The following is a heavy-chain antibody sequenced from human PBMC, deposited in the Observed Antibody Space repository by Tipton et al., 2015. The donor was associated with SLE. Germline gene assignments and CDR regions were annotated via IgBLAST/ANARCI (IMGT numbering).Heavy chain of an antibody. CDR2: IYYSGST. V-gene: IGHV4-31*03. CDR3: ARELRSDSSGYYDAFDI. Sequence: TLPLTCTVSGGSISSGGYYWSWLRQHPGKGLEWIGYIYYSGSTSYNPSLQSRVTLSVDTSKNQFSLKLSSVTAADTAVYYCARELRSDSSGYYDAFDIWGQGTMVTVSS. J-gene: IGHJ3*02. CDR1: GGSISSGGYY. D-gene: IGHD3-22*01.